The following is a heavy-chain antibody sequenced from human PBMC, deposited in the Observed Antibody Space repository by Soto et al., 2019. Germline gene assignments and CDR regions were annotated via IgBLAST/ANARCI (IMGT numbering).Heavy chain of an antibody. CDR2: IVVGIGNT. V-gene: IGHV1-58*01. J-gene: IGHJ6*02. D-gene: IGHD3-10*01. CDR3: ARDSEWGVRGVHHLSRYGMDV. Sequence: SVKVSCKASGFTFSSSAVQWVRQARGQRLEWIGWIVVGIGNTNYAQKFQERVTITTDVSTSTAYMELSSLRSEDTAVYYCARDSEWGVRGVHHLSRYGMDVWGQGTTVTVSS. CDR1: GFTFSSSA.